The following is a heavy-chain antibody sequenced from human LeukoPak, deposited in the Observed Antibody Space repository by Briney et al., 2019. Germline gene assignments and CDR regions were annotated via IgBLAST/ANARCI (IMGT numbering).Heavy chain of an antibody. CDR2: INAGNGNT. CDR1: GYTFTSYA. J-gene: IGHJ4*02. V-gene: IGHV1-3*03. CDR3: ARGPLRGYSYAGLDY. D-gene: IGHD5-18*01. Sequence: GASVKVSCKASGYTFTSYAMHWVRQAPGQRLEWMGWINAGNGNTKYSQEFQGRVTITRDTSASTAYMELSSLRSEDMAVYYCARGPLRGYSYAGLDYWGQGTLVTVSS.